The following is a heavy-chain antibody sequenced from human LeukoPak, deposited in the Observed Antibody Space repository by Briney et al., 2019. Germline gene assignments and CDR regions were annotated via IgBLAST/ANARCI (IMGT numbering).Heavy chain of an antibody. D-gene: IGHD3-3*01. CDR2: INPNSGGT. Sequence: ASVKVSCKASGYTFTGYYMHWVRQAPGQGGEWMGRINPNSGGTNYAQKFQGRVTMTRDTSISTAYMELSRLRSDDTAVYYCARDLREYYDFWSGYYSYNWGQGTLVTVSS. J-gene: IGHJ4*02. CDR3: ARDLREYYDFWSGYYSYN. V-gene: IGHV1-2*06. CDR1: GYTFTGYY.